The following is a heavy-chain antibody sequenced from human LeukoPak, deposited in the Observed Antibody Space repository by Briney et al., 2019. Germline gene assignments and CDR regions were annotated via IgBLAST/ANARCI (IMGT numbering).Heavy chain of an antibody. CDR3: ARDLDAD. D-gene: IGHD3/OR15-3a*01. Sequence: PGGSLRLSCPASGFTFSSYWMSWVRQAPGKGLEWVANIKQDGSEKYYVDSVKGRFTISRDNAKNSLYLQMNSLRAEDTAVYYCARDLDADWGQGTLVTVSS. CDR2: IKQDGSEK. CDR1: GFTFSSYW. V-gene: IGHV3-7*03. J-gene: IGHJ4*02.